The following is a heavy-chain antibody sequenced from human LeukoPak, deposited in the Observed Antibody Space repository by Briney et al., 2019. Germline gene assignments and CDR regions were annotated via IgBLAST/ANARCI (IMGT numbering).Heavy chain of an antibody. CDR2: VSYSGST. J-gene: IGHJ4*02. V-gene: IGHV4-59*01. Sequence: KPSETLSLTCTVSGDSISNYYWSWIRQPPGKGLEWIGYVSYSGSTNYNPSLKSRVTISLDTSKNQFSLKLSSVTAADTAVYYCARDSEDYGGLGFDYWGQGTLVTVSS. CDR3: ARDSEDYGGLGFDY. CDR1: GDSISNYY. D-gene: IGHD4-23*01.